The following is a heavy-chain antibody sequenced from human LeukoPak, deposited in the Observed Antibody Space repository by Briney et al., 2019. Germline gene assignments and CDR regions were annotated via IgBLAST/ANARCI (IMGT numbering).Heavy chain of an antibody. Sequence: ASVKVSCKASRGTFSNYAISWVRQAPGQGLEWMGWINPNSGGTNYAQKFQGRVTMTRDTSISTAYMELSRLRSDDTAVYYCAVLVTFGAFDIWGQGTMVTVSS. V-gene: IGHV1-2*02. CDR1: RGTFSNYA. CDR2: INPNSGGT. J-gene: IGHJ3*02. CDR3: AVLVTFGAFDI. D-gene: IGHD3-16*01.